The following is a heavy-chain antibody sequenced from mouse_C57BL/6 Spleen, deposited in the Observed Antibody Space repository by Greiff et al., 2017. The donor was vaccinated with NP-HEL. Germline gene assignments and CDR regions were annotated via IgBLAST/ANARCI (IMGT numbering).Heavy chain of an antibody. J-gene: IGHJ4*01. D-gene: IGHD1-1*01. V-gene: IGHV1-82*01. CDR3: ARWLDGGVVGAMDY. CDR1: GYAFSSSW. Sequence: VQLQQSGPELVKPGASVKISCKASGYAFSSSWMNWVKQRPGKGLEWIGRIYPGDGDTNYNGKFKGKATLTADKSSSTAYMQLSSLTSEDSAVYFCARWLDGGVVGAMDYWGQGTSVTVSS. CDR2: IYPGDGDT.